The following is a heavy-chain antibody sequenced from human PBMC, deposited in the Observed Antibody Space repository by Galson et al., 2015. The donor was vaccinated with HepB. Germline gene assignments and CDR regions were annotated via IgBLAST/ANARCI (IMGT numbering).Heavy chain of an antibody. V-gene: IGHV4-34*10. J-gene: IGHJ5*02. D-gene: IGHD2-2*01. CDR2: VNHSGRT. CDR3: ARHAVVPAAIRGWFDP. Sequence: SWIRQPAGKGLEWIGEVNHSGRTNYKSSLKSRITISVDTSKNQFSLKPSSVTAADTAVYYCARHAVVPAAIRGWFDPWGQGTLVTVSS.